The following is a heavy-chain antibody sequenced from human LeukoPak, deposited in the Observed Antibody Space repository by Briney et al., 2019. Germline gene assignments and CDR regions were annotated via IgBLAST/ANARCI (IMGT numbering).Heavy chain of an antibody. V-gene: IGHV1-18*01. CDR1: GYTFTSDG. D-gene: IGHD1-7*01. Sequence: GASVKVSCKASGYTFTSDGISWVRQAPGQGLEWMGWISAYNGNTNYAQKLQGRVTMTTDTSTSTAYMELRSLRSDDTAVYYCAREGEVYNWIYAPRRWFDPWGQGTLVTVSS. CDR3: AREGEVYNWIYAPRRWFDP. J-gene: IGHJ5*02. CDR2: ISAYNGNT.